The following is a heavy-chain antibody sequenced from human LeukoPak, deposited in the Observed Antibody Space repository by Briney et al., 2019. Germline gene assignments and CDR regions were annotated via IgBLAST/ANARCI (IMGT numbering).Heavy chain of an antibody. Sequence: ASVKVSCKASGYTFTGYYMHWVRQAPGQGLEWMGWINPNSGGTNYAQKFQGRVTMTRDTSISTAYMELSRLRSDDTAVYYCARALEMATIAVGFDIWGQGTMVTVSS. CDR3: ARALEMATIAVGFDI. CDR2: INPNSGGT. D-gene: IGHD5-24*01. J-gene: IGHJ3*02. CDR1: GYTFTGYY. V-gene: IGHV1-2*02.